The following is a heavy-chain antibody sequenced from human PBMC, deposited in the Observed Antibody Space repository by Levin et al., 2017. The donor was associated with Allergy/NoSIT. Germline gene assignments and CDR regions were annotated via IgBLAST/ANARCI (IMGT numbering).Heavy chain of an antibody. V-gene: IGHV4-59*01. CDR2: IYYSRTT. Sequence: PSETLSLTCTVSGASISSYYWSWIRQPPGKGLEWIGYIYYSRTTNYNASLKSRVTIPVDTSNNQFSLRLSSVTAADTAVYYCARMRYYGSDYYFDYWGQGSLVSVSS. J-gene: IGHJ4*02. CDR1: GASISSYY. CDR3: ARMRYYGSDYYFDY. D-gene: IGHD3-10*01.